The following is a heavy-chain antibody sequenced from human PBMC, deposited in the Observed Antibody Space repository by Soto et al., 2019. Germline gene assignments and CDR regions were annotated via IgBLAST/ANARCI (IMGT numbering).Heavy chain of an antibody. CDR3: AKAYYGSGSPPDGGMDV. Sequence: EVQLLESGGGLVQPGGSLRLSCAASGFTFSSYAMSWVRQAPGKGLEWVSAISGSGGSTYYADSVKGRFTISRDNSKNTLYLQMNSLRAEDTAVYYCAKAYYGSGSPPDGGMDVWGQGTTVTVSS. J-gene: IGHJ6*02. V-gene: IGHV3-23*01. CDR2: ISGSGGST. CDR1: GFTFSSYA. D-gene: IGHD3-10*01.